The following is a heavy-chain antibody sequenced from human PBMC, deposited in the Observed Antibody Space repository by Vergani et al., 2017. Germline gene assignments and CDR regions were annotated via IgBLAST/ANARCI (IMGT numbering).Heavy chain of an antibody. D-gene: IGHD1-26*01. V-gene: IGHV3-43*01. Sequence: EVQLVESGGVVVQPGGSLRLSCAASGFTFDDYTMHWVRQAPGKGLEWVSLISWDGGSTYYADSVKGRFTISRDNSKNSLYLQMNSLSTEDTALYYCAKDIESYGLTWWGQGTLVTVSS. CDR2: ISWDGGST. CDR3: AKDIESYGLTW. CDR1: GFTFDDYT. J-gene: IGHJ4*02.